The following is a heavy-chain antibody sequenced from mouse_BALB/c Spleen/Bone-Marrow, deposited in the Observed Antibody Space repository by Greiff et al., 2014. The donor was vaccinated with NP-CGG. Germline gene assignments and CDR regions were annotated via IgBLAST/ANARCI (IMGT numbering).Heavy chain of an antibody. CDR1: GYTFSSYW. J-gene: IGHJ3*01. CDR3: ARTYYAYAWFVY. D-gene: IGHD2-9*01. CDR2: ILPGSGST. Sequence: QVQLQQSGAELMKPGASVKISGKATGYTFSSYWIEWVKQRPGHGLEWIGEILPGSGSTNYNEKFKGKATFTADTSSNTAYMQLSSLTSEDSAVYYCARTYYAYAWFVYWGQGTLVTVSA. V-gene: IGHV1-9*01.